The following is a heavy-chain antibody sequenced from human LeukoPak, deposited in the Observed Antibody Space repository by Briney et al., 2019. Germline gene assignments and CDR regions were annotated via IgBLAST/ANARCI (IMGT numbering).Heavy chain of an antibody. Sequence: RGSLRLSCAASGFTFSSYSMNWVRQAPGKGLEWASFISSSSSTIFYADSVKGRFTISRDNAKNSLYLQMHSLRAEDTAVYYCARGGLDYCTNGVCEAFDIWGQGTMVTVSS. CDR2: ISSSSSTI. CDR3: ARGGLDYCTNGVCEAFDI. V-gene: IGHV3-48*01. CDR1: GFTFSSYS. D-gene: IGHD2-8*01. J-gene: IGHJ3*02.